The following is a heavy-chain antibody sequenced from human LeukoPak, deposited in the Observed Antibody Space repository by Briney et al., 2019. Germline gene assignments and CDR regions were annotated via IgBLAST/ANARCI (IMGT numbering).Heavy chain of an antibody. CDR3: AGDAGGQVAAYYFDY. V-gene: IGHV3-64*01. Sequence: PGGSLRLSCAASGFTFSSYAMHWVRQAPGKGLEYVSAISSNGGSTYYANSVKGRFTISRDNSKNTLYLQMGSLRGEDMAVYNCAGDAGGQVAAYYFDYWGQGTLVTVSS. D-gene: IGHD3-10*01. CDR1: GFTFSSYA. CDR2: ISSNGGST. J-gene: IGHJ4*02.